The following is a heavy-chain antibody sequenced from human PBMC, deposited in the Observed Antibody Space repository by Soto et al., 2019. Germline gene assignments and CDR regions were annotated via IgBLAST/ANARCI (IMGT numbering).Heavy chain of an antibody. J-gene: IGHJ1*01. CDR3: VKDDSINWYSVHFRH. V-gene: IGHV3-9*01. D-gene: IGHD6-13*01. CDR1: GFTFDDYA. CDR2: INWNSGSI. Sequence: EVQLVESGGGLVQPGRSLRLSCAASGFTFDDYAMHWVRQVPGKGLEWVSGINWNSGSIGYGDSVKGRFAISRDNAKNSLHLQMNSLSAEDTAFYYCVKDDSINWYSVHFRHWGQGTLVTVSS.